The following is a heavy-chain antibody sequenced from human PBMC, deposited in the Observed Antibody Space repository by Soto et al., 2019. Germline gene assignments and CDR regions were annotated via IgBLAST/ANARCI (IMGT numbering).Heavy chain of an antibody. V-gene: IGHV3-21*01. CDR3: ARDFGSSPTYYYYGMDV. CDR2: ISSSSSYI. Sequence: GGSLRLSCAASGFTFSSYSMNWVRQAPGKGLEWVSSISSSSSYIYYADSVKGRFTISRDNAKNSLYLQMNSLRAEDTAVYYCARDFGSSPTYYYYGMDVWGQGTAVTVSS. CDR1: GFTFSSYS. J-gene: IGHJ6*02. D-gene: IGHD3-10*01.